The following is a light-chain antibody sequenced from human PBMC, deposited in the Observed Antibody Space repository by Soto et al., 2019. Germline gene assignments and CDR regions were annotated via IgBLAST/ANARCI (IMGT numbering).Light chain of an antibody. CDR3: EQYGSSPPSIT. Sequence: AIQMTPSPSSLSASVGDRVTITCRASQGIRNDLGWYQQKPGKAPKLLIYAASSLQSGVPSRFSGSGSGTDFTLTISSLQPEDFAVYYCEQYGSSPPSITFGQGTRLEIK. CDR2: AAS. V-gene: IGKV1-6*01. J-gene: IGKJ5*01. CDR1: QGIRND.